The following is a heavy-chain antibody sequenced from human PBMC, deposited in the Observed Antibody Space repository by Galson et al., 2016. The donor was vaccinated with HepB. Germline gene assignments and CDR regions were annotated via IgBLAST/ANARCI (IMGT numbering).Heavy chain of an antibody. V-gene: IGHV3-33*01. Sequence: SLRLSCAASGFSFSTYGMHWVRQAPGKGLEWVAVIWHDGSIKYYGESVKGRFTISRDNSKNTLFLQMTALRVEDTAVYYCARDYSRSGPMYSYYYMDVWGKGTLVTVS. CDR2: IWHDGSIK. CDR3: ARDYSRSGPMYSYYYMDV. CDR1: GFSFSTYG. J-gene: IGHJ6*03. D-gene: IGHD6-13*01.